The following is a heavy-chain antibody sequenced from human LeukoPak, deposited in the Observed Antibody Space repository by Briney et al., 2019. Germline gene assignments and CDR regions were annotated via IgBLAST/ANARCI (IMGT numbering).Heavy chain of an antibody. V-gene: IGHV3-23*01. J-gene: IGHJ6*02. D-gene: IGHD6-13*01. Sequence: GGSLRLSCAASGFTFRSYAMTWVRQAPGKGLEWVSGISESGENTYYTDSVKGRFTISRDNSKNTLYLQMNSLRAEDAAVYYCAKRGRIAAAGSRYYYYGMDVWGQGTTVTVSS. CDR3: AKRGRIAAAGSRYYYYGMDV. CDR1: GFTFRSYA. CDR2: ISESGENT.